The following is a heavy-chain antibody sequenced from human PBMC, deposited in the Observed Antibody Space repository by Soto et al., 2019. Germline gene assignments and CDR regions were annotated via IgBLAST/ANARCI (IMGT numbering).Heavy chain of an antibody. V-gene: IGHV3-23*01. CDR2: ISGSGGST. Sequence: PGGSLRLSCAASGFTFSSYSMNWVRQAPGKGLEWVSAISGSGGSTFYADSVKGRFTISRDNSKNTLFLQMNSLTSEDTAVYYCAGRIAVAGTLAYWGRGPLVTVSS. CDR1: GFTFSSYS. CDR3: AGRIAVAGTLAY. D-gene: IGHD6-19*01. J-gene: IGHJ4*02.